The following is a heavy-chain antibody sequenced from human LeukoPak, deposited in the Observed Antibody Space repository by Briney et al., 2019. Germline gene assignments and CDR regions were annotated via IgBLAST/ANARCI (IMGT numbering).Heavy chain of an antibody. CDR2: ISWNSGSI. CDR3: AKDFTAMVRGGDY. D-gene: IGHD5-18*01. Sequence: GRSLRLSCAASGFTFDDYAMHWVRQAPGKGLEWVSGISWNSGSIGYADSVKGRFTISGDNAKNSLYLQMNSLRAEDTALYYCAKDFTAMVRGGDYWGQGTLVTVSS. J-gene: IGHJ4*02. CDR1: GFTFDDYA. V-gene: IGHV3-9*01.